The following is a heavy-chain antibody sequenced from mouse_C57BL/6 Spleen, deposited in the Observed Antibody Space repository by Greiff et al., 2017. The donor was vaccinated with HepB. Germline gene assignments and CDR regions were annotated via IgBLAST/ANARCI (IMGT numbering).Heavy chain of an antibody. Sequence: QVHVKQPGAELVKPGASVKLSCKASGYTFTSYWMHWVKQRPGQGLEWIGMIHPNSGSTNYNEKFKSKATLTVDKSSSTAYMQLSSLTSEDSAVYYCARSFYYGNYLYYFDYWGQGTTLTVSS. V-gene: IGHV1-64*01. D-gene: IGHD2-1*01. CDR1: GYTFTSYW. J-gene: IGHJ2*01. CDR2: IHPNSGST. CDR3: ARSFYYGNYLYYFDY.